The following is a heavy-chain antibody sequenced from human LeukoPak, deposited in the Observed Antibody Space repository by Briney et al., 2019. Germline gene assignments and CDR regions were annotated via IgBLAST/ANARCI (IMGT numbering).Heavy chain of an antibody. CDR3: ARGTTWLDWAPMDV. D-gene: IGHD3-9*01. CDR2: INPNSGGT. J-gene: IGHJ6*02. Sequence: ASVEVSCKASGYTFTGYYMHWVRQAPGQGLEWMGWINPNSGGTNYAQKFQGRVTMTRDTSISTAYMELSRLRSDDTAVYYCARGTTWLDWAPMDVWGQRTAVTVSS. V-gene: IGHV1-2*02. CDR1: GYTFTGYY.